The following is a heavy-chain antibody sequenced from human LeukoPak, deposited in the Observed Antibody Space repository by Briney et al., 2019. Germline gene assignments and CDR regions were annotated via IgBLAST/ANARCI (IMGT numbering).Heavy chain of an antibody. D-gene: IGHD1-26*01. CDR2: ITSSTNYT. J-gene: IGHJ4*02. Sequence: GGSLRLSCVVSGFTFSDSYMSWIRQAPGKGLEWVSYITSSTNYTNYADSVKGRFSISRDNAKNSLYLQMNSLRAEDAAVYYCAGERGAIDYWGQGTLVPVSS. CDR3: AGERGAIDY. CDR1: GFTFSDSY. V-gene: IGHV3-11*06.